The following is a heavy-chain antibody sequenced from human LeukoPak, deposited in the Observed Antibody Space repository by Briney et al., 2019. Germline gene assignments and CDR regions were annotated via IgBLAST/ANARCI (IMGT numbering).Heavy chain of an antibody. CDR2: IYYSGNT. D-gene: IGHD6-13*01. CDR3: ARVSYSRSYDYWYFDL. J-gene: IGHJ2*01. CDR1: GGSIFTYY. V-gene: IGHV4-59*01. Sequence: PAETLSLTCTVSGGSIFTYYWSWIRQPPGKGLEWIGYIYYSGNTNYNPSLKSRVTISVDTSKNQFSLKLRSVTAADTAVYYCARVSYSRSYDYWYFDLWGRGTLVTLSS.